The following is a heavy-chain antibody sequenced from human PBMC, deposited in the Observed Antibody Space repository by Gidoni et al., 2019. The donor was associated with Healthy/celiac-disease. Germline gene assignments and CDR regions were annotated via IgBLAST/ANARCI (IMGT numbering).Heavy chain of an antibody. CDR3: ARDLDPTSMVRGAFGRYYGMDV. V-gene: IGHV3-7*01. D-gene: IGHD3-10*01. J-gene: IGHJ6*02. CDR1: GFTFSSYW. Sequence: EVQLVESGGGLVQPGGSLRLSCAASGFTFSSYWMSWVRQAPGKGLEWVANIKQDGSEKYYVDSVKGRFTISRDNAKNSLYLQMNSLRAEDTAVYYCARDLDPTSMVRGAFGRYYGMDVWGQGTTVTVSS. CDR2: IKQDGSEK.